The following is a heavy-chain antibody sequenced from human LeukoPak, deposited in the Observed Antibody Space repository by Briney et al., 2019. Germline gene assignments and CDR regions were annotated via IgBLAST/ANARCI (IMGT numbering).Heavy chain of an antibody. Sequence: PSETLSLTCTVSGGSIGSYYWSWIRQPPGKGLEWIGSIYYSGSTYYNPSLKSRVTISVDTSKNQFSLKLSSVTAADTAVYYCARRPNYGEIDYWGQGTLVTVSS. CDR3: ARRPNYGEIDY. CDR1: GGSIGSYY. J-gene: IGHJ4*02. V-gene: IGHV4-39*01. CDR2: IYYSGST. D-gene: IGHD3-10*01.